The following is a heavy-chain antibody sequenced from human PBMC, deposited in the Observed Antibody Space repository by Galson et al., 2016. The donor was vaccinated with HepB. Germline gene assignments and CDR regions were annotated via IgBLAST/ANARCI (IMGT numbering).Heavy chain of an antibody. CDR1: GFTFDDYA. CDR3: ARGYLNYFEH. D-gene: IGHD2-15*01. V-gene: IGHV3-9*01. Sequence: SLRLSCAASGFTFDDYAMHWVRQAPGKGLEWVSSISWNSGNIGHADSVKGRFNISRDNAKNSLYLQMNSLRAEDTALYYWARGYLNYFEHWGQGTLVTVSS. CDR2: ISWNSGNI. J-gene: IGHJ4*02.